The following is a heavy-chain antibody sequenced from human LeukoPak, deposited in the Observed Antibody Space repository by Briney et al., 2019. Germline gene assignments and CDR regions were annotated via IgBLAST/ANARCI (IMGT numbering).Heavy chain of an antibody. CDR2: IYSGAST. Sequence: PGESLTLSCAASGLTVSSNYMSWVLQAPGQGLGAGSVIYSGASTYYAESVKGRFTITRDNSKNTLYLQMKSLRAEDTAVYYCAREFEVAGLAMDGWGKGTTVTVSS. V-gene: IGHV3-53*01. CDR1: GLTVSSNY. CDR3: AREFEVAGLAMDG. D-gene: IGHD6-19*01. J-gene: IGHJ6*04.